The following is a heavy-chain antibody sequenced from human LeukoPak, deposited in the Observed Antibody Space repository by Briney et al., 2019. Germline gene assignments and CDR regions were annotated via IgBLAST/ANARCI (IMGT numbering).Heavy chain of an antibody. J-gene: IGHJ5*02. D-gene: IGHD2-2*01. CDR2: ISGSGGST. V-gene: IGHV3-23*01. Sequence: QPGGSLRLSFAASGFTFSSYAMSWVRQAPGKGLEWVSAISGSGGSTYYADSVKGRFTISRDNPKNTLYLQMNSLRAEDTAVYYCAKDWSSIVVVPAAIPWGQGTLVTVSS. CDR1: GFTFSSYA. CDR3: AKDWSSIVVVPAAIP.